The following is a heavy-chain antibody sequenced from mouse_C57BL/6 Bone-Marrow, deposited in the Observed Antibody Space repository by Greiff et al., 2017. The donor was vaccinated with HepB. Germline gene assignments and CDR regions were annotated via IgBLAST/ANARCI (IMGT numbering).Heavy chain of an antibody. J-gene: IGHJ1*03. D-gene: IGHD1-1*01. Sequence: EVKLMESGGGLVQPGGSLSLSCAASGFTFTDYYMSWVRQPPGKALEWLGFIRNKANGYTTEYSASVKGGFTISRDNSQSILYLQMNALRAEDSATYYCARSHYYGSSYGYFDVWGTGTTVTVSS. CDR1: GFTFTDYY. CDR3: ARSHYYGSSYGYFDV. CDR2: IRNKANGYTT. V-gene: IGHV7-3*01.